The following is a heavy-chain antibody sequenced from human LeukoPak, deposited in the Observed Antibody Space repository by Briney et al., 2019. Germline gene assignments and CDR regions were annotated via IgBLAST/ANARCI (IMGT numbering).Heavy chain of an antibody. J-gene: IGHJ4*02. Sequence: PGGSLRLSCAASGFTFSSYAMSWVRQAPGKGLEWVSAISGSGGSTYYADSVKGRFTISRDNSKNTLYLQMNSLRAEDTAVYYCAKGSIVATIGRYYFDYWGQGTLVTVSS. CDR2: ISGSGGST. D-gene: IGHD5-12*01. CDR3: AKGSIVATIGRYYFDY. CDR1: GFTFSSYA. V-gene: IGHV3-23*01.